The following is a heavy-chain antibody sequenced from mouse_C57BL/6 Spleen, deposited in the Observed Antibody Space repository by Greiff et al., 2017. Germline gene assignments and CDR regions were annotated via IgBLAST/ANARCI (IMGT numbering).Heavy chain of an antibody. D-gene: IGHD3-3*01. J-gene: IGHJ2*01. CDR2: IRLKSDNYAT. V-gene: IGHV6-3*01. CDR3: TTGAEDFDY. CDR1: GFTFSNYW. Sequence: EVQVVESGGGLVQPGGSMKLSCVASGFTFSNYWMNWVRQSPEKGLEWVAQIRLKSDNYATHYAVSVKGRFTISRDDSKSSVYLQMNNLRAEDTGIYYCTTGAEDFDYWGQGTTLTVSS.